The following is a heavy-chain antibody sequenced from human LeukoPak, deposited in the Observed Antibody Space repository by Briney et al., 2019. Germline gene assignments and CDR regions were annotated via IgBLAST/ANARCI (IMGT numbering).Heavy chain of an antibody. CDR1: SGSISSYY. CDR3: ARARQWELPPGYYYYGMDV. D-gene: IGHD1-26*01. CDR2: IYYSGST. Sequence: SETLSLTCTVSSGSISSYYWSWIRQPPGKGLEWIGYIYYSGSTNYNPSLKSRVTISVDTSKNQFSLKLSSVTAADTAVYYCARARQWELPPGYYYYGMDVWGQGTTVTVSS. J-gene: IGHJ6*02. V-gene: IGHV4-59*01.